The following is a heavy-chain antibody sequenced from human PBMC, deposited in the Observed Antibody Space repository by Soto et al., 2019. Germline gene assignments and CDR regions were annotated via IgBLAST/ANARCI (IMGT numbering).Heavy chain of an antibody. CDR3: ARGGYGGLNLDY. J-gene: IGHJ4*02. CDR1: GGSVSSGSYF. V-gene: IGHV4-61*01. D-gene: IGHD1-1*01. Sequence: SETLSLTCTVSGGSVSSGSYFWSWIRQPPGKALEYIVYVYSSGSTDYNPSVKSRGTISLDTSKNQFSLRLSSVTAADTAVYYCARGGYGGLNLDYWGQGTLVTVSS. CDR2: VYSSGST.